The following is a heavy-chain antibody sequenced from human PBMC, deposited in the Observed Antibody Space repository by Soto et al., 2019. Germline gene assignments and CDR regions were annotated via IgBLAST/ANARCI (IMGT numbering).Heavy chain of an antibody. CDR1: GFSFSTYG. Sequence: QLQLVQSGAEVKNPGASVRVSCKASGFSFSTYGITWVRQAPGQGLEWMGWITASNGNTHYAQNLQGRVTMTTDTSTSTAYMELWRLRSDDTAVYYCARGNSYGPYWYFDLWGRGTLVTVSS. CDR3: ARGNSYGPYWYFDL. V-gene: IGHV1-18*04. CDR2: ITASNGNT. D-gene: IGHD5-18*01. J-gene: IGHJ2*01.